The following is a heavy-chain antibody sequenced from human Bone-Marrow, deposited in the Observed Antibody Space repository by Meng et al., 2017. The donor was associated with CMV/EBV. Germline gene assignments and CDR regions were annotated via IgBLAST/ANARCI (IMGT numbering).Heavy chain of an antibody. D-gene: IGHD6-6*01. CDR1: GYTLTSYA. CDR2: ISAYNGNT. Sequence: VKLGQSGAEGKKPGASGKSSCKASGYTLTSYAISGARQAPGQGLEWMGWISAYNGNTNYAQKLQGRVTMTTDTSTSTAYMELRSLRSDDTAVYYCARKGKYSTDGWFDPWGQGTLVTVSS. J-gene: IGHJ5*02. CDR3: ARKGKYSTDGWFDP. V-gene: IGHV1-18*01.